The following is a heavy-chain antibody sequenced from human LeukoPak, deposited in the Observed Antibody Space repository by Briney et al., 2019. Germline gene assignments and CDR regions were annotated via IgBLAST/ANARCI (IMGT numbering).Heavy chain of an antibody. CDR2: ISYDGSNK. J-gene: IGHJ3*02. D-gene: IGHD3-22*01. V-gene: IGHV3-30*19. Sequence: GGSLRLSCAASGFTFRSYGMHWVRQAPGKGLEWVAVISYDGSNKYYADSVKGRFTISRDNSKNTLYLQMNSLRAEDTAVYYCAREGDYYDSSGPNDAFDIWGQGTMVTVSS. CDR1: GFTFRSYG. CDR3: AREGDYYDSSGPNDAFDI.